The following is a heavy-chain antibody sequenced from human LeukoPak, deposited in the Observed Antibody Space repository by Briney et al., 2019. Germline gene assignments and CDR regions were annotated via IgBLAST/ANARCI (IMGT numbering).Heavy chain of an antibody. D-gene: IGHD3-10*01. J-gene: IGHJ4*02. CDR1: GFTFSNTW. Sequence: GGSLRLSCAASGFTFSNTWMSWVRQAPGKGLEWVARIKSKTEGETIDYSAPVKGRFTISRDDSKNTLYLQMNTLKTEDTAVYYCTRATSWFGEFPFDYWGQGTLVTVSS. CDR3: TRATSWFGEFPFDY. V-gene: IGHV3-15*01. CDR2: IKSKTEGETI.